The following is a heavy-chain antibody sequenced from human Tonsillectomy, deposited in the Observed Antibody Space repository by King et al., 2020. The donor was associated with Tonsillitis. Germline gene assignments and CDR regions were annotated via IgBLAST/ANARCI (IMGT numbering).Heavy chain of an antibody. Sequence: QLVQSGAEVKKPGASVKVSCQTSGYIFTNYDITWVRQAPGQGLEWMGWISTYNGNTNYAQKVQGRVTMATDTSTSTAYMELRSLTSNDTAVYYCARDISGDYWGQGTLVTVSS. V-gene: IGHV1-18*01. J-gene: IGHJ4*02. CDR3: ARDISGDY. CDR1: GYIFTNYD. D-gene: IGHD3-3*02. CDR2: ISTYNGNT.